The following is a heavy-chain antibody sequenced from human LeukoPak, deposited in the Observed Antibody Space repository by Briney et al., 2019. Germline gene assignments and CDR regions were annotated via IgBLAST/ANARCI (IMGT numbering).Heavy chain of an antibody. D-gene: IGHD3-3*01. CDR3: ARDLRCLEWSPDH. CDR2: IYTSGTT. V-gene: IGHV4-61*02. CDR1: GGSISSGRDY. J-gene: IGHJ4*02. Sequence: SQTLSLTCTVSGGSISSGRDYGRWIRRHGAKGLEWIGRIYTSGTTNYNPSIKSRVTISVDTSNQQFSPKLTSVTAADTAVYYCARDLRCLEWSPDHWGQGTLVTVSS.